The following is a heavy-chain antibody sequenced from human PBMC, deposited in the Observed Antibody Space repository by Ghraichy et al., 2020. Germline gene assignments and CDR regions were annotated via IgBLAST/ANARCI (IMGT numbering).Heavy chain of an antibody. D-gene: IGHD5-18*01. J-gene: IGHJ4*02. Sequence: GGSLRLSCAASGFTFSSYSMNWVRQAPGKGLEWVSSISSSSSYIYYADSVKGRFTISRDNAKNSLYLQMNSLRAEDTAVYYCARDSGDTAMEYDYWGQGTLVTVSS. CDR1: GFTFSSYS. CDR3: ARDSGDTAMEYDY. CDR2: ISSSSSYI. V-gene: IGHV3-21*01.